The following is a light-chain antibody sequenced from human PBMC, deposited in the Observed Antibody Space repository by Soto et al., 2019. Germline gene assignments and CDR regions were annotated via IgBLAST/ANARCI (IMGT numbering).Light chain of an antibody. Sequence: EIVLTQSPGTLSLSPGERATLSCRASQNVGGRFLAWYQQKPGQAPRLLINVASTRATGIPDRFSGSGSGTDFTLTISRLEPEDFAVYYCQQYGTSPIAFGQATRLE. CDR2: VAS. V-gene: IGKV3-20*01. CDR3: QQYGTSPIA. J-gene: IGKJ5*01. CDR1: QNVGGRF.